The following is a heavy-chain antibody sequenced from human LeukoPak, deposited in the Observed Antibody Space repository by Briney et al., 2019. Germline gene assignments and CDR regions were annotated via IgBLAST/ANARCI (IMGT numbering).Heavy chain of an antibody. CDR3: ARGRSGYYFDY. Sequence: GGSLRLSCAASGFTVSSKYMSWARQAPGQGLEWVSVNYSGGSTYYADSVKGRFTIYRDNSKNTLYLQMNSLRGEDTGVYYCARGRSGYYFDYWGQGILVTVSS. CDR2: NYSGGST. CDR1: GFTVSSKY. J-gene: IGHJ4*02. V-gene: IGHV3-53*01. D-gene: IGHD7-27*01.